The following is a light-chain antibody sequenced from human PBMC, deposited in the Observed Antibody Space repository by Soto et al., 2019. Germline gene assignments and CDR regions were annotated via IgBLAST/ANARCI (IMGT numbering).Light chain of an antibody. CDR2: DAS. Sequence: DIQMTQSPSSLSASVGDRVTITCQASQDISNYLNWYQQKPGKAPKLLIYDASNLETGVPSRFSGSGSGTDFTFTISSLQPEDIATYYCQQYDNLLTFGGGTKEDIK. J-gene: IGKJ4*01. V-gene: IGKV1-33*01. CDR3: QQYDNLLT. CDR1: QDISNY.